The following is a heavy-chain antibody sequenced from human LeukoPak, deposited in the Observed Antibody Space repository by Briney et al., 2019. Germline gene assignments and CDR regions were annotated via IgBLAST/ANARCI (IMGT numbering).Heavy chain of an antibody. CDR3: ARLIAADPQLDY. J-gene: IGHJ4*02. V-gene: IGHV4-59*08. CDR2: IYYSGST. Sequence: SETLSLTCTVSGGSISSYYWSWIRQPPGKGLEWIGYIYYSGSTNYNPSLKSRVTISVDTSKNQFSLKLSSVTAADTAVYYCARLIAADPQLDYWGQGTLVTVSS. D-gene: IGHD6-13*01. CDR1: GGSISSYY.